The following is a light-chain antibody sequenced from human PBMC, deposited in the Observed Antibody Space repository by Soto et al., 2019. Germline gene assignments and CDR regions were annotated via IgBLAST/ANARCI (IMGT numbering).Light chain of an antibody. CDR3: QQYTTSPFT. CDR1: QSVGSNY. V-gene: IGKV3-20*01. J-gene: IGKJ3*01. CDR2: GAS. Sequence: EIVLTQSPGTLSLSPGERATLYCRASQSVGSNYLAWYQQKPGQAPRVLIYGASSRATGIPDRFSGSGSGADFTLTISRLEPEDFAVYYCQQYTTSPFTFGPGTKGGYQ.